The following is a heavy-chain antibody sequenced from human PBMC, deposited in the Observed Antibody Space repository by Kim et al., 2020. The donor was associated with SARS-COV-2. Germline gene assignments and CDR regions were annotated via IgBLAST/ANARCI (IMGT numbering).Heavy chain of an antibody. CDR2: ISYDGSNK. Sequence: GGSLRLSCAASGFTFSSYAMHWVRQAPGKGLEWVAVISYDGSNKYYADSVKGRFTISRDNSKNTLYLQMNSLRAEDTAVYYCARETGSFDYWGQGTLVTVSS. CDR3: ARETGSFDY. CDR1: GFTFSSYA. V-gene: IGHV3-30*04. D-gene: IGHD6-25*01. J-gene: IGHJ4*02.